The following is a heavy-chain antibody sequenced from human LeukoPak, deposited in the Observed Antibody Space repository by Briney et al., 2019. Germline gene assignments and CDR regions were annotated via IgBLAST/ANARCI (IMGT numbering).Heavy chain of an antibody. Sequence: GGSLRLSCAASGFTFSSYAMSWVRQAPGKGLEWVSAISGSGDSTYYGDSVKGRFTISRDNSKNTLYLQMNSLRAEDTAVYYCAKTPPLDSSSWSHGDYWGQGTLVTVSS. V-gene: IGHV3-23*01. D-gene: IGHD6-13*01. CDR1: GFTFSSYA. CDR2: ISGSGDST. CDR3: AKTPPLDSSSWSHGDY. J-gene: IGHJ4*02.